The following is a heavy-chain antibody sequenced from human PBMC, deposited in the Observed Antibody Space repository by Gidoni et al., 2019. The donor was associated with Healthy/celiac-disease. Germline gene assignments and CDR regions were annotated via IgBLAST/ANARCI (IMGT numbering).Heavy chain of an antibody. CDR3: AKTLTMIVVADYFDY. V-gene: IGHV3-23*04. Sequence: EVQLVASGGGLVQPGGSLRLSCAASGFTFSRDAMSWVRQAPGKGLEWVSAISGSGGSTYYADSVKGLFTISRDNSKNTLYLQMNSLRAEDTAVYYCAKTLTMIVVADYFDYWGQGTLVTVSS. J-gene: IGHJ4*02. D-gene: IGHD3-22*01. CDR1: GFTFSRDA. CDR2: ISGSGGST.